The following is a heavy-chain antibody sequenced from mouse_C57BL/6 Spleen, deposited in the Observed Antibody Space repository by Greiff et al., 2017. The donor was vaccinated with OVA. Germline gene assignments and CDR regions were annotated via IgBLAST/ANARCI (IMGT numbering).Heavy chain of an antibody. CDR3: ARYGDGYYDAMDY. CDR2: IYPGSGST. J-gene: IGHJ4*01. CDR1: GYTFTSYW. D-gene: IGHD2-3*01. Sequence: QVQLQQPGAELVKPGASVKMSCKASGYTFTSYWITWVKQRPGQGLEWIGDIYPGSGSTNYNEKFKSKATLTVDTSSSTAYMQLSSLTSEDSAVDYCARYGDGYYDAMDYWGQGTSVTVSS. V-gene: IGHV1-55*01.